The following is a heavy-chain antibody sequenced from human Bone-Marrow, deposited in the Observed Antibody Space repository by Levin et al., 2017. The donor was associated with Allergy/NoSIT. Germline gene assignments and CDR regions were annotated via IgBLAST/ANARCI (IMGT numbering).Heavy chain of an antibody. CDR2: IGGNTGIT. CDR1: GFTFSSYA. Sequence: QTSETLSLTCAASGFTFSSYAMSWVRQAPGKGLEWVSYIGGNTGITHYADSVKGRFTISRDNSKNTLFLQIYSLRAEDTAVYYCAKSNYGDYHFDYWGQGTLVTVSS. V-gene: IGHV3-23*01. J-gene: IGHJ4*02. CDR3: AKSNYGDYHFDY. D-gene: IGHD4-17*01.